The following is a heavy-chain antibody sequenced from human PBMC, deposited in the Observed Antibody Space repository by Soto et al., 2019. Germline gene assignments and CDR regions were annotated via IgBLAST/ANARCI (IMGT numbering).Heavy chain of an antibody. J-gene: IGHJ6*02. CDR3: AKGEFSSGSYSDLYYYYGMDV. Sequence: EVQLLQSGGGLVQPGGSLRLACAASGFTFSSHAMRWVRQAPGKGLEWVSNISGSGDRTYYADSAEGRFTISRDNSKNTLYLQMNSLRAEDTAVYYCAKGEFSSGSYSDLYYYYGMDVWGQGTTVTVSS. D-gene: IGHD3-10*01. V-gene: IGHV3-23*01. CDR1: GFTFSSHA. CDR2: ISGSGDRT.